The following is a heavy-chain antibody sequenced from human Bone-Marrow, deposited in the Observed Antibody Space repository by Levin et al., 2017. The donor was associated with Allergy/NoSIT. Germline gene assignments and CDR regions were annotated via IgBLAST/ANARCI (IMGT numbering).Heavy chain of an antibody. V-gene: IGHV3-23*01. D-gene: IGHD3-10*01. CDR2: ISAGDAST. CDR1: GFTFSSSA. Sequence: GGSLRLSCAASGFTFSSSAMSWVRQAPGKGLEWVSSISAGDASTYYTDSVKGRLTVSRDNSKNTLYLQMNSLRAEDTALYYCAKVRRGPDAFDIWGQGTMVTVSS. CDR3: AKVRRGPDAFDI. J-gene: IGHJ3*02.